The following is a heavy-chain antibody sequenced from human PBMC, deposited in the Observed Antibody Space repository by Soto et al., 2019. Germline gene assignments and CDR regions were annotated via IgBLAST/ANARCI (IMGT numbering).Heavy chain of an antibody. J-gene: IGHJ4*02. D-gene: IGHD2-21*02. CDR2: IHYGGNA. CDR1: GGSINTYNLF. CDR3: ARVNVTLDL. Sequence: QLQLQESGPGLVGPSETLSLTCTVSGGSINTYNLFWSWVRQPPGKGLEWIASIHYGGNAYYSPSLTTRATISRDTSKNRVSLELTSGTAADTAVYFCARVNVTLDLWGQGTLVTVSS. V-gene: IGHV4-39*01.